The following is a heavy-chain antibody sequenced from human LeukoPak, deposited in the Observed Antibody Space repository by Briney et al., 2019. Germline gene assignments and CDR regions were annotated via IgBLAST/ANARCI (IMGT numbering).Heavy chain of an antibody. V-gene: IGHV4-59*01. CDR2: IYYSGST. Sequence: PSETLSLTCTVSGGSISSYYWSWIRQPPGKGLEWIGYIYYSGSTNYNPSLKSRVTISVDTSKNQFSLKLSSVTAADTAVYYCARRGYYYDSSGYWGAFDIWGQGTMVTVSS. CDR1: GGSISSYY. J-gene: IGHJ3*02. D-gene: IGHD3-22*01. CDR3: ARRGYYYDSSGYWGAFDI.